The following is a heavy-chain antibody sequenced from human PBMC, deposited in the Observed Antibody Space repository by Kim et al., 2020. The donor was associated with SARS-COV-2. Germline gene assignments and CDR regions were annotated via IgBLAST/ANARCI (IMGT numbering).Heavy chain of an antibody. J-gene: IGHJ4*02. Sequence: GGSLRLSCAASGFTFSSYWMHWVRQTPGKGLVWVSRINSDGSGTNYADSVKGRFTISRDNAKNTLYLQMNSLRAEDTAVYYCAREEHGCSGTRCYRYFNYWGRGTLVTVSS. CDR3: AREEHGCSGTRCYRYFNY. D-gene: IGHD2-2*01. CDR1: GFTFSSYW. CDR2: INSDGSGT. V-gene: IGHV3-74*01.